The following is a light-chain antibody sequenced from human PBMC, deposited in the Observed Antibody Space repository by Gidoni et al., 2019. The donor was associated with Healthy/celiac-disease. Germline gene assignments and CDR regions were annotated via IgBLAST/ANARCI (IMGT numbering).Light chain of an antibody. J-gene: IGLJ2*01. V-gene: IGLV1-40*01. Sequence: QSVLTQPPPVSGAPGQRVTIYCPGSRSNIGAGYDVHWYQQRPGTAPKLLIYGNSNLPSGVPDRFSGSKSGTSASLAITGLQAEDEADYYCQSYDSSLSVVFGGGTKLTV. CDR2: GNS. CDR1: RSNIGAGYD. CDR3: QSYDSSLSVV.